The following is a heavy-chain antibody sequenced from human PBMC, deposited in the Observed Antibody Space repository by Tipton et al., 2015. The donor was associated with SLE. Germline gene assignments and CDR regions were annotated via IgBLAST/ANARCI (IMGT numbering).Heavy chain of an antibody. V-gene: IGHV4-59*01. CDR3: ARDDPDGESSDKPGDH. CDR2: IYYSGST. Sequence: GLVKPSETLSLICTVSGGSISGYYWSWIRQPPGKGLEWIGYIYYSGSTNYNPSLKSRVTISVDTSKNQLSLKLSSVTAADTAVYYCARDDPDGESSDKPGDHWGQGTLVTVSS. CDR1: GGSISGYY. D-gene: IGHD3-22*01. J-gene: IGHJ4*02.